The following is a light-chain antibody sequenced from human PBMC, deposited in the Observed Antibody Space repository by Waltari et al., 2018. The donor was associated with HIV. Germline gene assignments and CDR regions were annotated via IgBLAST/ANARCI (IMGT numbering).Light chain of an antibody. CDR2: NVI. CDR1: SSDVGGYNY. J-gene: IGLJ2*01. Sequence: QSALTQPPSASGSPGQSVTLSCTGTSSDVGGYNYVSWHQQHPGKAPKLMIYNVIKRPSGGPDRFSGSKSGNTASLTVSGRQPEDEADYYCSSHAGSKVVFGGGTRLTVL. V-gene: IGLV2-8*01. CDR3: SSHAGSKVV.